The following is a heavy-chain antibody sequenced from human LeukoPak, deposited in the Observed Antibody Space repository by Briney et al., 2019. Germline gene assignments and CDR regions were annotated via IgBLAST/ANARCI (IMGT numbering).Heavy chain of an antibody. CDR2: IYYSGST. J-gene: IGHJ4*02. CDR3: ARGVSGSFDY. CDR1: GGSISSYY. D-gene: IGHD3-10*01. Sequence: SETLSLTCTVSGGSISSYYWSWIRQPPGKGLEWIGYIYYSGSTNYNPSLKSRVTISVDTSKNQFSLKLSSVTAADTAVYYCARGVSGSFDYWGQGTLVTVSS. V-gene: IGHV4-59*12.